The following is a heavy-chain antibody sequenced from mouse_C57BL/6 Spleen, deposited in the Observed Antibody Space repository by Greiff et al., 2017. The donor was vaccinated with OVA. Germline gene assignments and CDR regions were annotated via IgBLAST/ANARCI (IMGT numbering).Heavy chain of an antibody. V-gene: IGHV2-4*01. CDR3: AKMGYRDAMDY. J-gene: IGHJ4*01. Sequence: VQGVESGPGLVQPSQSLSITCTVSGFSFTSYGVHWVRQPPGKGLEWLGVIWSGGSTDYNAAFISRLSISKDNSKSQVFFKMNSLQADDTAIYYCAKMGYRDAMDYWGQGTSVTVSS. CDR2: IWSGGST. CDR1: GFSFTSYG. D-gene: IGHD2-12*01.